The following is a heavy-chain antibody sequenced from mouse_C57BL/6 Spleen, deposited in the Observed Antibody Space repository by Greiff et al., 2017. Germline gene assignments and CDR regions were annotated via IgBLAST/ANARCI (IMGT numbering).Heavy chain of an antibody. V-gene: IGHV1-82*01. CDR3: AREEITTVVDPFAY. CDR2: IYPGDGDT. D-gene: IGHD1-1*01. Sequence: QVQLKESGPELVKPGASVKISCKASGYAFSSSWMNWVKQRPGKGLEWIGRIYPGDGDTNYNGKFKGKATLTADKSASTAYMQLSSLTSEDSAVYFCAREEITTVVDPFAYWGQGTLGTVSA. CDR1: GYAFSSSW. J-gene: IGHJ3*01.